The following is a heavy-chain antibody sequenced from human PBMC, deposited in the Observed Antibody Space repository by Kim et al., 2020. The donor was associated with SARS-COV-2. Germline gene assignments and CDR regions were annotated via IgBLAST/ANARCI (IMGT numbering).Heavy chain of an antibody. CDR3: AKDIRGWVVGAEGLDY. J-gene: IGHJ4*02. D-gene: IGHD1-26*01. V-gene: IGHV3-43*01. CDR1: GFTFDDYT. Sequence: GGSLRLSCAASGFTFDDYTMHWVRQAPGKGLEWVSLISWDGGSTYYADSVKGRFTISRDNSKNSLYLQMNSLRTEDTALYYCAKDIRGWVVGAEGLDYWGQGTLVTVSS. CDR2: ISWDGGST.